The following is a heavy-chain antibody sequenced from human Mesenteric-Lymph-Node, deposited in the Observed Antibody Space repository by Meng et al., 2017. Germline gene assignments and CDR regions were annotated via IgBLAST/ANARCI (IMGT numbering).Heavy chain of an antibody. CDR2: ISGSGGST. D-gene: IGHD4-17*01. CDR3: AKPSTVTTYYYYGMDV. V-gene: IGHV3-23*01. CDR1: GFTFSSYA. Sequence: GESLKISFAASGFTFSSYAMSWVRQAPGKGLEWVSAISGSGGSTYYADSVKGRFTISRDNSKNTLYLQMNSLRAEDTAVYYCAKPSTVTTYYYYGMDVWGQGTTVTVSS. J-gene: IGHJ6*02.